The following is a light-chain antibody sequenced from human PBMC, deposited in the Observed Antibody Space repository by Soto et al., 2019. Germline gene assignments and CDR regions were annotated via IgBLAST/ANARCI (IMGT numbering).Light chain of an antibody. Sequence: QSVLTQPASVSGSPGQSITISCTGTANDIGGYNYVSWYQQHPGKAPKLMIYEVSNRPSGVSNRFFGSKSGNTASLTISGLQAEDEADYYCSSYAIDSPWVFGGGTKLTVL. J-gene: IGLJ3*02. CDR2: EVS. CDR1: ANDIGGYNY. V-gene: IGLV2-14*01. CDR3: SSYAIDSPWV.